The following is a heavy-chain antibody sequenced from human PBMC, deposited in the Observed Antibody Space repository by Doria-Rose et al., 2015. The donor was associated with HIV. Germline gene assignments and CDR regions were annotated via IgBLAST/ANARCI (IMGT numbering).Heavy chain of an antibody. Sequence: TFIDFYLTWVRQVPGKGLEWVSYISSSSIAIFYADSVKGRFTISRDNAQNSLYLQMNSLRAEDTAVYYCASFYYDSSGYIDYWGQGTLVTVSS. CDR3: ASFYYDSSGYIDY. CDR1: TFIDFY. D-gene: IGHD3-22*01. V-gene: IGHV3-11*04. CDR2: ISSSSIAI. J-gene: IGHJ4*02.